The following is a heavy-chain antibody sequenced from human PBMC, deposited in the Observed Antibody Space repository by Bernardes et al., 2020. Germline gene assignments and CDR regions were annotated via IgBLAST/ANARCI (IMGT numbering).Heavy chain of an antibody. CDR3: ARVIGGLVPAAIGYYYHYMDV. D-gene: IGHD2-2*01. Sequence: ETLSLTCTVSGGSISSYYWSWIRQPPGKGLEWIGYIYDSGSTDYNPSLKSRVTISVDTSKNQFSLKLSSVTAADTAVYYCARVIGGLVPAAIGYYYHYMDVWGKGTTVTVSS. CDR1: GGSISSYY. CDR2: IYDSGST. V-gene: IGHV4-59*12. J-gene: IGHJ6*03.